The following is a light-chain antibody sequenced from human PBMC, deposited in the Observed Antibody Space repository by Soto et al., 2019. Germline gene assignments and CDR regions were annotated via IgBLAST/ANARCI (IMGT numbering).Light chain of an antibody. J-gene: IGLJ1*01. V-gene: IGLV2-14*01. Sequence: QSVLNQPASVSGSPGQSIALSCTGNSSDVVGYNYVSWYQQHPGKAPKFMIYDVSNRPSGVSNRFSGSKSGNTASLTISGLQAEDEADYYCSSYTTSNTRQIVFGTGTKVTVL. CDR1: SSDVVGYNY. CDR2: DVS. CDR3: SSYTTSNTRQIV.